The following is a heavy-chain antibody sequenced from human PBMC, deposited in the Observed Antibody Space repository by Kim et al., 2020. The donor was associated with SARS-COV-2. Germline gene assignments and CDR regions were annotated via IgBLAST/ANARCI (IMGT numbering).Heavy chain of an antibody. Sequence: GGSLRLSCAASGFTFSSYVMHWVRQAPGKGLEWVAVIWYDGSTKYYADSVKGRFTISRDNSKNMLYLQMNSVRAEDTAVYYCARDIWTGYGYGMDVWGQGTMVTVSS. CDR1: GFTFSSYV. D-gene: IGHD3-9*01. V-gene: IGHV3-33*08. CDR3: ARDIWTGYGYGMDV. CDR2: IWYDGSTK. J-gene: IGHJ6*02.